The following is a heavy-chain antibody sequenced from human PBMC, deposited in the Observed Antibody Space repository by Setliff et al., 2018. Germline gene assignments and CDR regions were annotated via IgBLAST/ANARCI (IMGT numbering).Heavy chain of an antibody. Sequence: GGSLRLSCVASGFTFDDYAMHWVRRAPGKGLEWVSGINWNSGSVGYSDSVQGRFTISRDNAKNSLYLQMNSLRAEDTAVYYCARCNSSGEGRGAFDIWGQGTMVTVSS. CDR3: ARCNSSGEGRGAFDI. J-gene: IGHJ3*02. V-gene: IGHV3-9*01. D-gene: IGHD6-19*01. CDR1: GFTFDDYA. CDR2: INWNSGSV.